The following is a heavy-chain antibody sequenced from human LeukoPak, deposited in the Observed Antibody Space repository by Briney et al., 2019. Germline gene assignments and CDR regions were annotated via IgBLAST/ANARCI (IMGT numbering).Heavy chain of an antibody. CDR1: GGSISSYY. V-gene: IGHV4-4*07. CDR3: ARGGVHCGGDCCSGLSY. D-gene: IGHD2-21*02. J-gene: IGHJ4*02. Sequence: SETLSLTCTVSGGSISSYYWSWIRQPAGKGLEWIGRIYTSGSTNYNPSLKSRVTMSVDTSKNQFSLKLSSVTAADTAVYYCARGGVHCGGDCCSGLSYWGQGTLVTVSS. CDR2: IYTSGST.